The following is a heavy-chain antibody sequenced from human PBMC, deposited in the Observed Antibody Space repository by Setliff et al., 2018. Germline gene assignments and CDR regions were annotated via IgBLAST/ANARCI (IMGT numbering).Heavy chain of an antibody. CDR1: GYSISSGYYW. D-gene: IGHD1-26*01. V-gene: IGHV4-4*02. J-gene: IGHJ4*02. CDR3: ARDGSYYYFDY. CDR2: IYHSGST. Sequence: SETLSLTCTVSGYSISSGYYWWSWVRQPPGKGLEWIGEIYHSGSTNYNPSLKSRVTISVDKSKNQFSLKLSSVTAADTAVYYCARDGSYYYFDYWGQGTLVTVSS.